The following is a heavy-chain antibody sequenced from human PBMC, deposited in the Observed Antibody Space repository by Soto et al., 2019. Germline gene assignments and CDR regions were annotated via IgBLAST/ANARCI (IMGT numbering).Heavy chain of an antibody. V-gene: IGHV1-2*07. D-gene: IGHD3-22*01. CDR1: GYPFTGYF. CDR2: INPNNGGT. J-gene: IGHJ4*02. CDR3: AKIRTYYASSGAFDY. Sequence: GSVKVYCKASGYPFTGYFVHLVRQAPGQGLEWMGWINPNNGGTNYAHKFQGRVTMTRDTSMSTAYMELSRLRSDDTALYYCAKIRTYYASSGAFDYWGQGTMVTVSS.